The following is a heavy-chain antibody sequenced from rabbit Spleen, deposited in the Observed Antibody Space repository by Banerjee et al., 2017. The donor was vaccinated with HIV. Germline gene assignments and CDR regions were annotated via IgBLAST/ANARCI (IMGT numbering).Heavy chain of an antibody. CDR2: IEGGSSAFS. V-gene: IGHV1S40*01. J-gene: IGHJ6*01. D-gene: IGHD8-1*01. Sequence: QSLEESGGDLVKPGASLTLTCTASGVSFSSNHYMCWVRQAPGKGMGWIASIEGGSSAFSYFASWSKGRFSSTKTSSTTVTLQMTSLTAADTATYFCARDSVSSFSSYGMDLWGQGTLVTVS. CDR3: ARDSVSSFSSYGMDL. CDR1: GVSFSSNHY.